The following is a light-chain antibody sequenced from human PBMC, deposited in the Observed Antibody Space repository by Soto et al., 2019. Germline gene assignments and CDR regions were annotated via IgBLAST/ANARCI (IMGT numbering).Light chain of an antibody. Sequence: EIVLTQSPGTLSLSPGERATLSCRASQSVSSSYLAWYQQKPGQAPRLLIYGASSRATGIPDRFSGSGSGTDFTLTISRLEPEDFAGYYCEQYGSSPRTFGQGTKLE. CDR2: GAS. CDR1: QSVSSSY. J-gene: IGKJ2*01. V-gene: IGKV3-20*01. CDR3: EQYGSSPRT.